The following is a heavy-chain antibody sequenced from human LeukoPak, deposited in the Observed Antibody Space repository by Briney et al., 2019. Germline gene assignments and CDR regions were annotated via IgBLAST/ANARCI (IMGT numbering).Heavy chain of an antibody. J-gene: IGHJ4*02. CDR3: AKGGEMATIGGYFDY. CDR1: GSTFDDYA. Sequence: GGSLRLSCAASGSTFDDYAMHWVRHAPGKGLEWVSGISWNSGSIGYADSVKGRFTISRDNAKNSLYLQMNSLRAEDMALYYCAKGGEMATIGGYFDYWGQGTLVTVSS. V-gene: IGHV3-9*03. D-gene: IGHD5-24*01. CDR2: ISWNSGSI.